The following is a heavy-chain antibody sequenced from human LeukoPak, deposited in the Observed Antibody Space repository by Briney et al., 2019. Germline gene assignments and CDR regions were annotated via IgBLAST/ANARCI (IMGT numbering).Heavy chain of an antibody. V-gene: IGHV1-69*02. D-gene: IGHD2-15*01. CDR1: GGTFSSYT. Sequence: SVKVSCKASGGTFSSYTISWVRQAPGQGLEWMGRIIPILGIANYAQKFQGRVTIAADKSTSTAYMELSSLRSEDTAVYYCARGVRCSGGSCYSRAGNWFDPWGQGTLVTVSS. CDR2: IIPILGIA. CDR3: ARGVRCSGGSCYSRAGNWFDP. J-gene: IGHJ5*02.